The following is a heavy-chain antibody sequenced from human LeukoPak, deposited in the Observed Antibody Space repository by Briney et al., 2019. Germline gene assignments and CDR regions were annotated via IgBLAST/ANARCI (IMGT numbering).Heavy chain of an antibody. CDR3: AKEPPHSSGS. J-gene: IGHJ4*02. D-gene: IGHD3-22*01. V-gene: IGHV1-2*02. CDR2: INPNSGGT. Sequence: ASVKVSCKASGYTFTGDYMHWVRQAPGQGLEWMGWINPNSGGTNYAQKFQGRVTMTRDTSISTAYMELSRLRSDDTAVYYCAKEPPHSSGSWGQGTLVTVSS. CDR1: GYTFTGDY.